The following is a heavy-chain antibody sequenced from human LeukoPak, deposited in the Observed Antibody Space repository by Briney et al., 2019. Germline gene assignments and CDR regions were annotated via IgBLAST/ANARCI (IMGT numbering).Heavy chain of an antibody. Sequence: PSEALSLTCTVSGGSITTYYWSWIRQPPGKGLEWIGYIYNSGSTGSTNYNPSLKSRVTMSVDTSKNQFSLKLSSVTAADTAVYYCARADTMISPSGPFDPWGQGTLVTVSS. CDR2: IYNSGSTGST. V-gene: IGHV4-59*12. J-gene: IGHJ5*02. CDR3: ARADTMISPSGPFDP. CDR1: GGSITTYY. D-gene: IGHD3-22*01.